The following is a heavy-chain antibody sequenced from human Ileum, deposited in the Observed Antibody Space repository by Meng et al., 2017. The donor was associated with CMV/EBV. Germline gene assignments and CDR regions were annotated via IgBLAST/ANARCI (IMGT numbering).Heavy chain of an antibody. CDR3: ARGNSVPAANWFDP. V-gene: IGHV1-69*05. J-gene: IGHJ5*02. CDR2: IIPIFGTA. CDR1: GGTFSSYA. D-gene: IGHD2-2*01. Sequence: SGGTFSSYAIRWVRQAPGQGLEWMGGIIPIFGTANYAQKFQGRVTITTDESTSTAYMELSSLRSEDTAVYYCARGNSVPAANWFDPWGQGTLVTVSS.